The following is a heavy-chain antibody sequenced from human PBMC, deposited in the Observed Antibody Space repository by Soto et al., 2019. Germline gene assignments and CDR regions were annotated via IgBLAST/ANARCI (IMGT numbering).Heavy chain of an antibody. D-gene: IGHD2-15*01. J-gene: IGHJ4*02. CDR2: ISYDGSNK. CDR3: AKDRWPYCSGGSCYYLDY. Sequence: QVQLVESGGGVVQPGRSLRLSCAASGFTFSSYGMHWVRQAPGKGLEWVAVISYDGSNKYYADSVKGRFTISRDNSKNPLYLQMNSLRAEDTAMYYCAKDRWPYCSGGSCYYLDYWGQGTLVTVSS. CDR1: GFTFSSYG. V-gene: IGHV3-30*18.